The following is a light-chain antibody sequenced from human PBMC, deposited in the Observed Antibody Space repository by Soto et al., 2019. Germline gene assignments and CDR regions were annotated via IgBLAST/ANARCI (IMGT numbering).Light chain of an antibody. V-gene: IGKV1-39*01. CDR2: DAS. CDR3: QQCYSHPDT. Sequence: DIQMTQSPSPLAASVGDRVTITCRASQYISNWLNWYQQKPGKVSNLLIFDASTLESGVPSRFSGSGSGTEFTLTITSLQPEDFATYYCQQCYSHPDTFGKGTQLDI. CDR1: QYISNW. J-gene: IGKJ2*01.